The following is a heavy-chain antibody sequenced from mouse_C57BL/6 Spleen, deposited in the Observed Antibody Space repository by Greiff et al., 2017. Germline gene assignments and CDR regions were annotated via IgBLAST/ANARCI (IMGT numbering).Heavy chain of an antibody. D-gene: IGHD1-1*01. CDR1: GFTFSNYW. V-gene: IGHV6-3*01. J-gene: IGHJ2*01. Sequence: EVQVVESGGGLVQPGGSMKLSCVASGFTFSNYWMNWVRQSPEKGLEWVAQIRLKSDNYATHYAESVKGRFTISRDDSKSSVYLQMNNLRAEDTGIYYCTGGVYYGSSSVDYWGQGTTLTVSS. CDR2: IRLKSDNYAT. CDR3: TGGVYYGSSSVDY.